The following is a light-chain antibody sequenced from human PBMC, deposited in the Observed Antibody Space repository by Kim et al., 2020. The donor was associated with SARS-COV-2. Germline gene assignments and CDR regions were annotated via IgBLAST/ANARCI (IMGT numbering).Light chain of an antibody. Sequence: EIVMTQSPATLSVSPGETATLFCRASQSVSNNVAWYQQKPGQAPRLLIYGASTRATDVPARFSGSGSGTDFTLTISSLQSEDLAVYHCQQYDDWPPWTFGQGTKVEI. CDR3: QQYDDWPPWT. CDR2: GAS. CDR1: QSVSNN. J-gene: IGKJ1*01. V-gene: IGKV3-15*01.